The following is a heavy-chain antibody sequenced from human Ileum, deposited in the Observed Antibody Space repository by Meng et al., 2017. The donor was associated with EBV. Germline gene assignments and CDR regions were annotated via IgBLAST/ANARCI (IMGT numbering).Heavy chain of an antibody. CDR2: ISYDGSNK. CDR1: GFILSSSV. CDR3: ATNTPHHY. Sequence: QVQWGGCGGGGVQRVMLLALSCAASGFILSSSVMHWVRQAPGKGMEWVALISYDGSNKFYADSLKGRFTISRDNSDNTVSLHINSLRVEDTAVYYCATNTPHHYWGQGTVVTVSS. D-gene: IGHD2-2*02. V-gene: IGHV3-33*03. J-gene: IGHJ4*02.